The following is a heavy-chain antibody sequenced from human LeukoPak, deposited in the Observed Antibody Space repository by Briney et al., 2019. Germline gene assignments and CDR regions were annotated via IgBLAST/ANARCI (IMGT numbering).Heavy chain of an antibody. CDR1: GFTFSDYY. D-gene: IGHD5-12*01. Sequence: KTGGSLRLSCAASGFTFSDYYMSWIRQAPGKGLEWVSYISSSGSTIYYADSVKGRFTISRDNAKNSLYLQMNSLRAEDTAVYYRARDDRWLRRSSDFDYWGQGTLVTVSS. V-gene: IGHV3-11*04. CDR2: ISSSGSTI. J-gene: IGHJ4*02. CDR3: ARDDRWLRRSSDFDY.